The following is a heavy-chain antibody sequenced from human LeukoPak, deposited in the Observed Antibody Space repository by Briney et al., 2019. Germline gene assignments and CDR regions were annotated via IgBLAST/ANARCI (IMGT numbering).Heavy chain of an antibody. J-gene: IGHJ5*02. CDR1: GYTLTEFS. V-gene: IGHV1-24*01. CDR3: ARAQVGATALGNWFDP. Sequence: ASVKVSCEISGYTLTEFSIHWVRQSPAKGLEWMGGFDPEDGETVYSHNFQGRVTMTEDTSADTAYMELSSLRSEDTAVYYCARAQVGATALGNWFDPWGQGTLVTVSS. D-gene: IGHD1-26*01. CDR2: FDPEDGET.